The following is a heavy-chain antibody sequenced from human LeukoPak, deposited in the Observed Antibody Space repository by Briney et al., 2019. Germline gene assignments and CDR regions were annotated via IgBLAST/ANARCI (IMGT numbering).Heavy chain of an antibody. J-gene: IGHJ4*02. CDR1: GGSISSYY. CDR3: ARDKFSSGGSLVFDY. D-gene: IGHD2-15*01. Sequence: SETLSLTCTVSGGSISSYYWSWIRQPPGKGLEWIGYIYYSGSTNYNPSLKSRVTISVDTSKNQFPLKLSSVTAADTAVYYCARDKFSSGGSLVFDYWGQGTLVTVSS. V-gene: IGHV4-59*01. CDR2: IYYSGST.